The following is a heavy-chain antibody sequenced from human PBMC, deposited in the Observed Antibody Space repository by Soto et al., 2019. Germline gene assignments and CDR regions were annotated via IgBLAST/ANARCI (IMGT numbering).Heavy chain of an antibody. J-gene: IGHJ4*02. CDR1: GDSMTSGGYY. V-gene: IGHV4-31*03. Sequence: SETLSLTCSVSGDSMTSGGYYWSWVRHHPGKGLEWVGSIYYTGDTYFNPSLKSRITVSMDTSKNEFSLKLTSVTSADTAVYFCARGAPRPRDVPTYFNFWGQGTLSPSPQ. CDR3: ARGAPRPRDVPTYFNF. CDR2: IYYTGDT.